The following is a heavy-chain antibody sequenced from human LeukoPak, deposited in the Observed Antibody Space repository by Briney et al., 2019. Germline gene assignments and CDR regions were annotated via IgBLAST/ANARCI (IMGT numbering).Heavy chain of an antibody. V-gene: IGHV5-51*01. Sequence: GESLKISCKGSGYSFTSYWIGWVRQMPGKGLEWMGIIYPGDSDTRYSPSFQGQVTISADKSISTAYLQWSSLKASDTAVYYCARRDYYDSSGTYDGGAFDIWGQGTMVAVSS. J-gene: IGHJ3*02. D-gene: IGHD3-22*01. CDR1: GYSFTSYW. CDR3: ARRDYYDSSGTYDGGAFDI. CDR2: IYPGDSDT.